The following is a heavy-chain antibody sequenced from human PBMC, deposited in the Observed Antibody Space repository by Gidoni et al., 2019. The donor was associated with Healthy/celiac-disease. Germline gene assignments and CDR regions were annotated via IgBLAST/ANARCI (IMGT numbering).Heavy chain of an antibody. J-gene: IGHJ4*02. CDR1: GGSFSGYY. V-gene: IGHV4-34*01. CDR2: INHSGST. CDR3: ASEADSYGYY. D-gene: IGHD5-18*01. Sequence: QVQLQQWGAGLLKPSETLSLTCAVYGGSFSGYYWSWIRQPPGKGLEWIGEINHSGSTNYNPSLKSRVTISVDTSKNQFSLKLSSVTAADTAVYYCASEADSYGYYWGQGTLVTVSS.